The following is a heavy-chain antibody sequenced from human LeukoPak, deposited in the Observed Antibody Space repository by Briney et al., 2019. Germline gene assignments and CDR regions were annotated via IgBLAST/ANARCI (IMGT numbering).Heavy chain of an antibody. V-gene: IGHV3-7*03. CDR2: INHNGNVN. Sequence: GGSLRLSCAASGFTFSSYWMNWARQAPGKGLEWVASINHNGNVNYYVDSVKGRFTISRDNAKDSLYQQMSNLRAEDTAVYFCARGGGLDVWGQGATVTVSS. J-gene: IGHJ6*02. D-gene: IGHD3-16*01. CDR1: GFTFSSYW. CDR3: ARGGGLDV.